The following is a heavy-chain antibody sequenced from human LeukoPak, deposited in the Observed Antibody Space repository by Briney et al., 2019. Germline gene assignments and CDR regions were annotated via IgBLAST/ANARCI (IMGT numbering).Heavy chain of an antibody. D-gene: IGHD3-10*01. Sequence: GGSLRLSCAASGFTFSSYWMSWVRQAPGKGLEWVANIKQDGSERYYVDSVKGRFTISRDNAKNSLYLQMNSLRAEDTAVYYCARRMVRGVTSPLGYWGQGTLVTVSS. J-gene: IGHJ4*02. CDR2: IKQDGSER. CDR1: GFTFSSYW. CDR3: ARRMVRGVTSPLGY. V-gene: IGHV3-7*01.